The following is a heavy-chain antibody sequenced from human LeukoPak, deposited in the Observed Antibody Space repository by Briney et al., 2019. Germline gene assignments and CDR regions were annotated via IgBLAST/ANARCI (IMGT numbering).Heavy chain of an antibody. D-gene: IGHD3-22*01. CDR3: AKARSTYYYDSSGYHFDY. Sequence: GGSLILSCAASGFTFSTFAMIWVRQPPGKGREGVSSIFPSGGEIQYAGSVRGRFTISSDNSKNTLSLQMNSLRTEDTAVYYCAKARSTYYYDSSGYHFDYWGQGTLVTVSS. CDR2: IFPSGGEI. J-gene: IGHJ4*02. CDR1: GFTFSTFA. V-gene: IGHV3-23*01.